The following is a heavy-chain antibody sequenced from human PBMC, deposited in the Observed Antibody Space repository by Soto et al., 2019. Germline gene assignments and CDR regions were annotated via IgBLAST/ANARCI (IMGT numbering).Heavy chain of an antibody. V-gene: IGHV3-66*01. CDR1: GFTVSSNY. CDR2: IYSGGST. Sequence: EVQLVESGGGLVQPGGSLRLSCAASGFTVSSNYMSWVRQAPGKGLERVSVIYSGGSTYYADSVKGRFTISRDNSKNTLYLQRNSLRAEDTAVYYCARASGYDRRYYYYYGMDVWGQGTTVTVSS. CDR3: ARASGYDRRYYYYYGMDV. J-gene: IGHJ6*02. D-gene: IGHD5-12*01.